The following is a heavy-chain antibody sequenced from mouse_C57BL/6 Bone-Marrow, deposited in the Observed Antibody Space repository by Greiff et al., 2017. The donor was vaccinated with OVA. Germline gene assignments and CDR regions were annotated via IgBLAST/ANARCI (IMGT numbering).Heavy chain of an antibody. Sequence: QVTLKESGPGILQSSQTLSLTCSFSGFSLSTSGMGVSWIRQPSGKGLEWLAHIYWDDDKRYNPSLKSRLTISKDTSRNQVFLKITSVDTADTATYYCADREDYYGKGIYYAMDYWGQGTSVTVSS. CDR1: GFSLSTSGMG. D-gene: IGHD2-1*01. J-gene: IGHJ4*01. CDR3: ADREDYYGKGIYYAMDY. CDR2: IYWDDDK. V-gene: IGHV8-12*01.